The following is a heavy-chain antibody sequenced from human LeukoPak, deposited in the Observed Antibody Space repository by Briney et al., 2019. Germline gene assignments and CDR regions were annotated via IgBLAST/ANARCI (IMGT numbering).Heavy chain of an antibody. CDR1: GGSFSGYY. CDR3: AGADIVVVVAATPRGWFDP. D-gene: IGHD2-15*01. J-gene: IGHJ5*02. CDR2: INHSGST. Sequence: ASETLSLTCAVHGGSFSGYYWSWIRQPPGKGLEWIGEINHSGSTNYNPSLKSRVTISVDTSKNQFSLKLSSVTAADTAVYYCAGADIVVVVAATPRGWFDPWGQGTLVTVSS. V-gene: IGHV4-34*01.